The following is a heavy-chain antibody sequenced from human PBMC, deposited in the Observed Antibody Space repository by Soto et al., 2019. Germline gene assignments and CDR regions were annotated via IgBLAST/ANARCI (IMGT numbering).Heavy chain of an antibody. Sequence: GGSLRLSCAASGFTFSSYAMTWVRQAPGKGLEWVSTISGTGGNTYYADSVKGRFTISRDNSKNTAYLQMNSLRAEDTAVYYCVKAVYLLDFDYWGQGTLVTVSS. CDR1: GFTFSSYA. J-gene: IGHJ4*02. D-gene: IGHD1-20*01. CDR3: VKAVYLLDFDY. V-gene: IGHV3-23*01. CDR2: ISGTGGNT.